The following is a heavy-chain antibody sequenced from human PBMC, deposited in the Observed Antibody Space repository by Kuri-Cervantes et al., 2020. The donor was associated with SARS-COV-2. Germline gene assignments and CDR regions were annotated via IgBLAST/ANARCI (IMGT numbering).Heavy chain of an antibody. CDR1: GFTFSSYE. CDR3: AKVDYCSGGSCYPGGAFDI. CDR2: IRYDGSNK. J-gene: IGHJ3*02. V-gene: IGHV3-30*02. D-gene: IGHD2-15*01. Sequence: GESLKISCAASGFTFSSYEMNWVRQAPGKGLEWVAFIRYDGSNKYYADSVKGRFTISRDNSKNTLYLQMNSLRAEDTAVYYSAKVDYCSGGSCYPGGAFDIWGQGTMVTVSS.